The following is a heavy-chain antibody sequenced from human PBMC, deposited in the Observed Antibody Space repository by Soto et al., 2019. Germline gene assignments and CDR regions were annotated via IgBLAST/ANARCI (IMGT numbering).Heavy chain of an antibody. CDR2: ISYDGSNK. J-gene: IGHJ4*02. V-gene: IGHV3-30-3*01. CDR3: ARESSSGWYSGFDY. Sequence: GGSLRLSCAASGFTFSSYAMHWVRQAPGKGLEWVAVISYDGSNKYYADSVKGRFTISRDNSKNTLYLQMNSLRAEETAVFYCARESSSGWYSGFDYWGQGTLVTVSS. D-gene: IGHD6-19*01. CDR1: GFTFSSYA.